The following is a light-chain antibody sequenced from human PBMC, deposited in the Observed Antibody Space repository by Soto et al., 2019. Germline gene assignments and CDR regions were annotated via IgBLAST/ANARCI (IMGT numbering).Light chain of an antibody. CDR1: RDDIGDYNY. J-gene: IGLJ1*01. V-gene: IGLV2-14*01. CDR2: EVS. CDR3: SSYTTRSTYV. Sequence: QSVLTQPASVSGSPGQSITISCTGTRDDIGDYNYVSWYQQYPGKAPKLIIFEVSNRPSGVSDRFSASKSGNTASLTISGLQAEDGADYYCSSYTTRSTYVFGTGTKLTVL.